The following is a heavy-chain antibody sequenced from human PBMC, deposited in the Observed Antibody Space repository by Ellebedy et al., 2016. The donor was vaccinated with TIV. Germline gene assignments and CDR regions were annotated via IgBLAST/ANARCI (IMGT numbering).Heavy chain of an antibody. CDR2: IYYSGST. J-gene: IGHJ4*02. V-gene: IGHV4-31*03. D-gene: IGHD3-10*01. Sequence: SETLSLXXTVSGGSISSGGYYWSWIRQHPGKGLEWIGYIYYSGSTYYNPSLKGRVTISVDTSKNQFSLKLSSVTAADTAVYYCAREDFRGFDYWGQGTLVTVSS. CDR3: AREDFRGFDY. CDR1: GGSISSGGYY.